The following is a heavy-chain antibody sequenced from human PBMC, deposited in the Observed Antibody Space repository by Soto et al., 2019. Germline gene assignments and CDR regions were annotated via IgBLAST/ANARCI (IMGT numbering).Heavy chain of an antibody. D-gene: IGHD3-10*01. CDR3: AGDPYYYGSGF. Sequence: PGGSLRLSWAASGSSFSDHYMTWIRQAPGKGLEWVSKISGGGTTIYYADSVKGRFTVSRDNAKNSLYLQMTSLRAEDTAVYYCAGDPYYYGSGFWGHRTLFPTSS. CDR1: GSSFSDHY. CDR2: ISGGGTTI. V-gene: IGHV3-11*01. J-gene: IGHJ4*01.